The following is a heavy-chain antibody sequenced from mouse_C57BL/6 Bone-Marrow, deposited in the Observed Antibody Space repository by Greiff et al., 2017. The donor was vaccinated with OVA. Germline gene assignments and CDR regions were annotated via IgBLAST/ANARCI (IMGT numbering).Heavy chain of an antibody. Sequence: VKLMESGAELARPGASVKLSCKASGYTFTSYGISWVKQRTGQGLEWIGEIYPRSGNTYYNEKFKGKATLTADKSSSTAYMELRSLISEDSAVYFCARWNWWDYWGQGTSVTVSS. J-gene: IGHJ4*01. CDR2: IYPRSGNT. D-gene: IGHD4-1*01. CDR3: ARWNWWDY. V-gene: IGHV1-81*01. CDR1: GYTFTSYG.